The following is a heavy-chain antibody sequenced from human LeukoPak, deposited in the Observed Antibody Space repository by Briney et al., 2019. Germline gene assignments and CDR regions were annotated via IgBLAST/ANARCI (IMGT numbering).Heavy chain of an antibody. D-gene: IGHD6-13*01. CDR2: IHYSGST. J-gene: IGHJ4*02. V-gene: IGHV4-61*01. CDR1: GGSVSSGSYY. Sequence: SETLSLTCTVSGGSVSSGSYYWSWIRQPPGKGLEWIGYIHYSGSTNYNPSLKSRVTISVDTSKNQFSLKLSSVTAADTAVYYCARERRGAAAGTLYDYWGQGTLVTVSS. CDR3: ARERRGAAAGTLYDY.